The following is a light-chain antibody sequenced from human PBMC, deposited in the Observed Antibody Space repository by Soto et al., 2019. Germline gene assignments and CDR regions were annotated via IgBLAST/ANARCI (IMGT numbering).Light chain of an antibody. V-gene: IGKV1-5*01. CDR1: QTISNW. CDR2: DAS. J-gene: IGKJ1*01. Sequence: DIQMTQSPSTLSGSVGDRVTITCRASQTISNWLAWFQQKPGKAPKLLIYDASSLESGVPSRFSGSGSGTEFTLTISSLQPDDFATYYCQQYNSYSVTFGQGTKVDIK. CDR3: QQYNSYSVT.